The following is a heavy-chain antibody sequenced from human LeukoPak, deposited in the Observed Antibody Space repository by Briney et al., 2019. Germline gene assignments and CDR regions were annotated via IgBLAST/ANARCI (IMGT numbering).Heavy chain of an antibody. D-gene: IGHD3-16*01. CDR1: GFAFGVHA. CDR3: AKDWTSHNGVYDCLDF. Sequence: PGGSLRLSCAASGFAFGVHAMTWVRQAPGKGPEWVATIGGPAETFYADSVKGRFTISRDNSRNTLYLQMNSLRAKDSALYYCAKDWTSHNGVYDCLDFWGQGTQVTVSS. V-gene: IGHV3-23*01. CDR2: IGGPAET. J-gene: IGHJ4*02.